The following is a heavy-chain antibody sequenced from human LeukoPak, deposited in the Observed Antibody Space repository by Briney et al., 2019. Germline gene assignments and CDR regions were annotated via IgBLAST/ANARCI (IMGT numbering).Heavy chain of an antibody. CDR1: GYTFTSYA. CDR2: IHAGNGNT. Sequence: WASVKVSCKASGYTFTSYAMHWVRQAPGQRLEWKGWIHAGNGNTKYSQKFQGRVTITRDTSASTAYMELSSLRSEDTAVYYCARDPCSGGSCYIHPFDYWGQGTLVTVSS. V-gene: IGHV1-3*01. D-gene: IGHD2-15*01. J-gene: IGHJ4*02. CDR3: ARDPCSGGSCYIHPFDY.